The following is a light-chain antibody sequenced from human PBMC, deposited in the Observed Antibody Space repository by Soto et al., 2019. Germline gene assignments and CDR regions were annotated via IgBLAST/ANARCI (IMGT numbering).Light chain of an antibody. CDR1: SSNLGAGYD. J-gene: IGLJ3*02. Sequence: QSVLTQPPSVSGAPGQSVTLSCTGNSSNLGAGYDVHWYQQLPGAAPKLVIFGNRNRPSGVPERFSGSKSGTSASLAITGLQAEDEDHYYCQAYDYSLTASVFGGGTKLTVL. CDR2: GNR. CDR3: QAYDYSLTASV. V-gene: IGLV1-40*01.